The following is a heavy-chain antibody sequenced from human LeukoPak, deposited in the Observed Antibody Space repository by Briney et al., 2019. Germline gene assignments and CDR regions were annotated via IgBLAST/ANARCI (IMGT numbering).Heavy chain of an antibody. CDR3: ARVFSSGSMDV. J-gene: IGHJ6*02. CDR2: INHSGST. V-gene: IGHV4-34*01. CDR1: GGSFSGYY. Sequence: SETLSLTCAVYGGSFSGYYWSWIRQPPGKGLEWIGEINHSGSTNYNPSLKSRVTISVDTSKNQFSLKLSSVTAADTAVYYCARVFSSGSMDVWGQGTTVTVSS.